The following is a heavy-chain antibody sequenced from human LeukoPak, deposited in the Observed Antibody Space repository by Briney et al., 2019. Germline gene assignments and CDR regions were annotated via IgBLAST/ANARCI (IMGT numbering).Heavy chain of an antibody. Sequence: SETLSLTCTVSGGSLSNYYWSWIRQPPGKGLGWIGYIYYSGSTKYNPSLKSRVTISVDTSKNQFSLNLSSVTAADTAMYYCARTGYCSRISCYPYYYGMDVWGQGTTVTVSS. D-gene: IGHD2-2*01. CDR2: IYYSGST. V-gene: IGHV4-59*13. J-gene: IGHJ6*02. CDR1: GGSLSNYY. CDR3: ARTGYCSRISCYPYYYGMDV.